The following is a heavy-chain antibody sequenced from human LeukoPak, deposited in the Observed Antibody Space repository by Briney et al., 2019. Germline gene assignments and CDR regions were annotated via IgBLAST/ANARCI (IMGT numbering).Heavy chain of an antibody. Sequence: GAPLKISCKGSGSRFTSYWIGWVRRMPGKGLGWMGIIYPGDSDTRYSPSLQGQVTISADKSISTAYLQWSSLKASDTAMYYCARTYVWGSYRPYYFDYWGQGTLVTVSS. V-gene: IGHV5-51*01. CDR2: IYPGDSDT. J-gene: IGHJ4*02. D-gene: IGHD3-16*02. CDR3: ARTYVWGSYRPYYFDY. CDR1: GSRFTSYW.